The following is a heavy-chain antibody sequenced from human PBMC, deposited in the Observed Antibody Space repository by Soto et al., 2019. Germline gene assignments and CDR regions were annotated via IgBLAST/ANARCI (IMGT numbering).Heavy chain of an antibody. V-gene: IGHV4-39*02. D-gene: IGHD4-17*01. CDR1: GGSISSSSYY. CDR3: ARDTVTTWYYYYGMDV. CDR2: IYYSGST. Sequence: SETLSLTCTVSGGSISSSSYYWCWIRQPPGKGLEWIGSIYYSGSTYYNPSLKSRVTISVDTSKNQFSLKLSSVTAADTAVYYCARDTVTTWYYYYGMDVWGQGTTVTVSS. J-gene: IGHJ6*02.